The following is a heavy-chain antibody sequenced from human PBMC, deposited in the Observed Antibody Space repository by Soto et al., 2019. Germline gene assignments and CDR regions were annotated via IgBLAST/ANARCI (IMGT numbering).Heavy chain of an antibody. J-gene: IGHJ4*02. V-gene: IGHV3-74*01. CDR2: INSEGTTT. CDR1: GFTFSSYW. CDR3: GRAPGGTGIVDY. Sequence: EVQLVESGGTLVQRGGSLRLSCAASGFTFSSYWMQWVRQAPGKGLVCVSRINSEGTTTTYADSVKGRFTISRDNAKNTLFLQMNSLRAEDTAVYYCGRAPGGTGIVDYWGQGTLVNVSS. D-gene: IGHD7-27*01.